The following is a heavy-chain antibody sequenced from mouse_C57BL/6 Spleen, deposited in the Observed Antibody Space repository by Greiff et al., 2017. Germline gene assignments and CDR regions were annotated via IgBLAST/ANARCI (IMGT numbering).Heavy chain of an antibody. CDR3: TRARVMVTNAMDY. Sequence: VQLQESGAELVRPGASVTLSCKASGYTFTDYEMHWVKQTPVHGLEWIGAIDPETGGTAYNQKFKGKAILTADKSSSTAYMELRSLTYEDSAVYYCTRARVMVTNAMDYWGQGTSVTVSS. J-gene: IGHJ4*01. CDR1: GYTFTDYE. D-gene: IGHD2-2*01. CDR2: IDPETGGT. V-gene: IGHV1-15*01.